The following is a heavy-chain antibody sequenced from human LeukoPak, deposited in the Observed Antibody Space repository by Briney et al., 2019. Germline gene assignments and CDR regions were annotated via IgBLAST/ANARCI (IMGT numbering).Heavy chain of an antibody. D-gene: IGHD6-19*01. Sequence: GRSLRLSCAASGFTFSSYAMHWVRQAPGKGLEWVAVISYDGSNKYYADSVKGRFTISRDNSKNTLYLQMNSLRAEDTAVYYCASLAVGDAFDIWGQGTMDTVSS. CDR2: ISYDGSNK. J-gene: IGHJ3*02. CDR1: GFTFSSYA. V-gene: IGHV3-30-3*01. CDR3: ASLAVGDAFDI.